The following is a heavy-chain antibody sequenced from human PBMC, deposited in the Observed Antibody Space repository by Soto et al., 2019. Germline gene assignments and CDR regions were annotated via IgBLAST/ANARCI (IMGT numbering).Heavy chain of an antibody. CDR3: AHSRIVGASSAWFDP. V-gene: IGHV2-5*02. CDR2: IYWDDDK. Sequence: QITLKESGPTLVKPTQTLTLTCTFSGLLLSTSGVGVGWIRQPPGKALEWLAIIYWDDDKRYRPSLKSRLTIPQDTSKDQVVLTMTNMDPVDTATYYCAHSRIVGASSAWFDPWGQGTLVSVSS. D-gene: IGHD1-26*01. CDR1: GLLLSTSGVG. J-gene: IGHJ5*02.